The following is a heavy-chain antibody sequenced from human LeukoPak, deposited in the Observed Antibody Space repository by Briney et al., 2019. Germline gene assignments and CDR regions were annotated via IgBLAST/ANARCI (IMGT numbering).Heavy chain of an antibody. CDR2: ISGSGGST. D-gene: IGHD3-10*01. V-gene: IGHV3-23*01. J-gene: IGHJ4*02. Sequence: QSGGSLRLSCAASGFTFSSYAMSWVRQAPGKGLEWVSAISGSGGSTYYADSVEGRFTISRDNSKNTLYLQMNSLRAEDTAVYYCAKSLYYYGSGSYRYYFDYWGQGTLVTVSS. CDR3: AKSLYYYGSGSYRYYFDY. CDR1: GFTFSSYA.